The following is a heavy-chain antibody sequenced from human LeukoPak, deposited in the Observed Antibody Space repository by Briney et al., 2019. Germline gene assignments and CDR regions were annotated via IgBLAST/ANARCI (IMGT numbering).Heavy chain of an antibody. Sequence: GGSLKLSCAASGFTLSGSAMHWVRQASGKGLEWVGRVRSKANSYATAYAASVKGRFTISRDDSKNTAYLQMNSLKAEDTAVYYCAKTPGRSTYYYDSSAQGAFDIWGQGTMVTVSS. CDR3: AKTPGRSTYYYDSSAQGAFDI. CDR2: VRSKANSYAT. V-gene: IGHV3-73*01. J-gene: IGHJ3*02. CDR1: GFTLSGSA. D-gene: IGHD3-22*01.